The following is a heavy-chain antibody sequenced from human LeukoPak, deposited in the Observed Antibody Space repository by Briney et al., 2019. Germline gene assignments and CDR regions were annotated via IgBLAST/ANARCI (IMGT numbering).Heavy chain of an antibody. Sequence: GASLRLSCAASGLTFSNYAMSWVRQAPGKGLEWVSAITGSGGNTYYADSVKGRFTISRDNAKNSLYLQMNSLRAEDTAVYYCARDIGDIVVVPAALGGFDPWGQGTLVTVSS. D-gene: IGHD2-2*01. J-gene: IGHJ5*02. CDR2: ITGSGGNT. CDR1: GLTFSNYA. V-gene: IGHV3-23*01. CDR3: ARDIGDIVVVPAALGGFDP.